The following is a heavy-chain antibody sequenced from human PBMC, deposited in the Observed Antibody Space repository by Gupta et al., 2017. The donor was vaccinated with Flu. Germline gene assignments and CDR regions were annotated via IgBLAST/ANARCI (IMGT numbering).Heavy chain of an antibody. D-gene: IGHD1-26*01. V-gene: IGHV4-39*02. CDR2: IYYSGST. Sequence: QLQLQESGPGLVKPSETLSLTCTVSGGSISSSSYYWGWIRQPPGKGLEWIGSIYYSGSTYYNPSLKSRVTISVDTSKNQFSLKLSSVTAADTAVYYCAIEGMWVGDYYYGMDGGGQGTTVTVSS. CDR3: AIEGMWVGDYYYGMDG. CDR1: GGSISSSSYY. J-gene: IGHJ6*02.